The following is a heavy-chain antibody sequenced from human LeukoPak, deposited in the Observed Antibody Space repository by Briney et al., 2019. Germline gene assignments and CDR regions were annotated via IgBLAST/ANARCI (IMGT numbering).Heavy chain of an antibody. V-gene: IGHV3-30*02. D-gene: IGHD1-26*01. Sequence: PAGSLRLSCAASGFIFSTYGIHWVRQAPGKGLEWVAFIRYDGSNIYFADCVKGRFTIFRDRSKNIVFLQMNSLRPEDTAVYYCAHDVGIVPFDYWGQGTLVTVSS. J-gene: IGHJ4*02. CDR1: GFIFSTYG. CDR2: IRYDGSNI. CDR3: AHDVGIVPFDY.